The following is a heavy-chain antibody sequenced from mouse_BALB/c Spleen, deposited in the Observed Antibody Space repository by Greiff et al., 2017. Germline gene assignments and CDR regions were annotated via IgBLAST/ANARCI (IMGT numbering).Heavy chain of an antibody. CDR1: GYTFTNYW. CDR2: IYPGGGYT. CDR3: AKKYGNYYAMDY. J-gene: IGHJ4*01. Sequence: QVHVKQSGAELVRPGTSVKISCKASGYTFTNYWLGWVKQRPGHGLEWIGDIYPGGGYTNYNEKFKGKATLTADTSSSTAYMQLSSLTSEDSAVYFCAKKYGNYYAMDYWGQGTSVTVSS. V-gene: IGHV1-63*02. D-gene: IGHD2-10*02.